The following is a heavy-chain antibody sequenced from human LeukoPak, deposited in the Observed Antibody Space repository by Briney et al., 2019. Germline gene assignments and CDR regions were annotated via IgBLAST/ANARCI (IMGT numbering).Heavy chain of an antibody. D-gene: IGHD1-1*01. V-gene: IGHV1-24*01. Sequence: ASVNVSCKVSGHTLTELSMLWLRQAPGKGLEWMGRLDPEDGEIIYAQKFQGRITLTEDTSTDTAYMELSSLRSEDTAVYYCATDATGRAIIDDWGQGTPVTVSS. CDR3: ATDATGRAIIDD. CDR2: LDPEDGEI. J-gene: IGHJ4*02. CDR1: GHTLTELS.